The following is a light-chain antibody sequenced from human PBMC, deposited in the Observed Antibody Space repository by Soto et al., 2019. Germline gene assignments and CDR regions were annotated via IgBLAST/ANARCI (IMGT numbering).Light chain of an antibody. J-gene: IGKJ4*01. CDR2: AAS. CDR3: QQNYSTPLT. V-gene: IGKV1-17*03. CDR1: QDITNN. Sequence: DIQMTQSPSALSASVGDRATITCRASQDITNNLAWFQQKPGEVPKRLIYAASSLQSGVPSRFSGSGSGTDFTLTISSLQPEDFATYYCQQNYSTPLTFGGGTKVDIK.